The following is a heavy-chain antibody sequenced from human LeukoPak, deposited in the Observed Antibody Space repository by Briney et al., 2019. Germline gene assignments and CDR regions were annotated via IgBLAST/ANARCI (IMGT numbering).Heavy chain of an antibody. CDR3: ARTEERGYSYRYVGYYYYMDV. CDR2: IYYTGSI. J-gene: IGHJ6*03. CDR1: GGFISSYY. V-gene: IGHV4-59*01. Sequence: SATLSLTCSVSGGFISSYYWSWIRQPPGKGLEWIGYIYYTGSINYTPSLKSRVTISVDTSKNQFSLKLSSVTAADTSVYYCARTEERGYSYRYVGYYYYMDVWGKGTTVTVSS. D-gene: IGHD5-18*01.